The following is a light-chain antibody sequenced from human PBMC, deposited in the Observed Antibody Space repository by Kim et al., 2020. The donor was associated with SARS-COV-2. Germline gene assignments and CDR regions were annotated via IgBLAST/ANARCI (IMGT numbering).Light chain of an antibody. CDR2: GKN. CDR1: SLRTYY. J-gene: IGLJ2*01. V-gene: IGLV3-19*01. CDR3: NSRDSSGNHP. Sequence: VAVGQTGRITCQGDSLRTYYASWYQQKPGQAPVLVIYGKNNRPSGIPDRFSGSSSGNTASLTITGAQAEDEADYYCNSRDSSGNHPFGGGTQLTVL.